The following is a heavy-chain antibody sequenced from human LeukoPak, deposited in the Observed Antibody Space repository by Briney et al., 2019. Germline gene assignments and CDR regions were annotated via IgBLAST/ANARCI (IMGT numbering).Heavy chain of an antibody. CDR1: GYTFTSYY. J-gene: IGHJ4*02. CDR3: ARGYRDSSGYYLLGY. CDR2: INPSGGST. D-gene: IGHD3-22*01. V-gene: IGHV1-46*01. Sequence: ASVKVSCKASGYTFTSYYMHWVRQAPGQGLEWMGMINPSGGSTNYALKFQGRVTMTRDTSTSTVYMELSSLRSEDTAVYYCARGYRDSSGYYLLGYWGQGTLVTVSS.